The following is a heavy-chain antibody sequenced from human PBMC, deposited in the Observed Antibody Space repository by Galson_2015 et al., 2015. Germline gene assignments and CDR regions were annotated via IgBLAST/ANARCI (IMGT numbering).Heavy chain of an antibody. CDR1: GFTFSSHA. CDR3: ARGRDHAFDI. Sequence: SLRLSCAASGFTFSSHAMNWVRQAPGRGPEWLSFISESGAPHYADSVKGRFTISRDNAKNSLYLQMSSLRDEDTAVYYCARGRDHAFDIWGQGTMVTVSS. CDR2: ISESGAP. V-gene: IGHV3-48*02. J-gene: IGHJ3*02.